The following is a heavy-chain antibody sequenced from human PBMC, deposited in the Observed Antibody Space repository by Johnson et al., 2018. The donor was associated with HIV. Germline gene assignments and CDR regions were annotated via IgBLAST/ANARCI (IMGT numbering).Heavy chain of an antibody. J-gene: IGHJ3*02. V-gene: IGHV3-13*01. CDR1: GFTFSSYD. CDR3: ANFGSSSSRSAFDI. D-gene: IGHD6-6*01. CDR2: IGTAGDT. Sequence: VQLVESGGGLVQPGGSLRLSCAASGFTFSSYDMHWVRQATGKGLEWVSAIGTAGDTYYPGSVKGRFTISRDNSKNTLYLQMNSLRAEDTAVYYCANFGSSSSRSAFDIWGQGTMVTVSS.